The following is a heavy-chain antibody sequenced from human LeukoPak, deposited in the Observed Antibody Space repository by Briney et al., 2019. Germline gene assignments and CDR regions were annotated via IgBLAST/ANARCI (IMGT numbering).Heavy chain of an antibody. D-gene: IGHD5-12*01. V-gene: IGHV4-4*02. CDR3: ARDPGGYSGYGRGFYFDF. CDR1: GGSISNSNW. CDR2: IYHSGST. J-gene: IGHJ4*02. Sequence: SGTLSLTCAVSGGSISNSNWWSWVRQPPGKGLEWIGEIYHSGSTNCNPSLKSRVTMSVDKSKNQFSLKLSSVTAADTAVYYCARDPGGYSGYGRGFYFDFWGQGTLVTVSS.